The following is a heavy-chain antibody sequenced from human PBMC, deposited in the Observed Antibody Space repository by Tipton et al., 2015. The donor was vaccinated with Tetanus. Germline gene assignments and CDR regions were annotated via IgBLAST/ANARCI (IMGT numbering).Heavy chain of an antibody. CDR1: GYSFTSYG. V-gene: IGHV1-18*01. Sequence: QVQLVQSGAEVKKPGASVKVSCTANGYSFTSYGINWVRQAPGQGLEWVGWITPYNGHRDLAQKFQGRVTISADKSISTAYLQWSSLQAPDTAMYYCARRLGPYTRDQIWHFDLWGRGTLVTVSS. D-gene: IGHD3-16*01. J-gene: IGHJ2*01. CDR3: ARRLGPYTRDQIWHFDL. CDR2: ITPYNGHR.